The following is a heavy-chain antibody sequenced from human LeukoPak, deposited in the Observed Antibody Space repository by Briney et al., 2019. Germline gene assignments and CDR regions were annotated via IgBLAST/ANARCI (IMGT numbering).Heavy chain of an antibody. CDR3: ARNWFDP. CDR1: GFTVNSYY. Sequence: GGSLRVSCAASGFTVNSYYMSWVRQARGKGLEWVSVIYSGGSTYYSDSVKGRFTISRDKSKNTVYLQMNSLRFEDTAMYYCARNWFDPWGQGTLVTVSS. CDR2: IYSGGST. V-gene: IGHV3-53*05. J-gene: IGHJ5*02.